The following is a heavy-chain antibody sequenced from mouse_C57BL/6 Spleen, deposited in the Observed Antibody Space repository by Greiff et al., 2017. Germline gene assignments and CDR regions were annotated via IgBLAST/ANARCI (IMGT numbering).Heavy chain of an antibody. Sequence: QVQLPQPGAELVKPGASVKLSCKASGYTFTNYWMHWVTQRPGQGLEWIGMIPHTSGSTTYNEKLQSKATLTVDKSSSTAYMQLSSLKSEDSAIYYCARGGGNPMDYWGQGTTVTVSS. CDR3: ARGGGNPMDY. J-gene: IGHJ4*01. CDR2: IPHTSGST. V-gene: IGHV1-64*01. CDR1: GYTFTNYW.